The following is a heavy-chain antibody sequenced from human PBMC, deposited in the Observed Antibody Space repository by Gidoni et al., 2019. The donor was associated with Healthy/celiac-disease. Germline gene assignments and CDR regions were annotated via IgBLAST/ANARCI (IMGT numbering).Heavy chain of an antibody. CDR2: IYYSGST. J-gene: IGHJ4*02. D-gene: IGHD5-12*01. V-gene: IGHV4-59*01. CDR1: GGSISSYY. Sequence: QVQLQESGPGLVKPSETLSLTCTVSGGSISSYYWSWLRQPPGKGLEWIGYIYYSGSTNYNPSLKSRVTISVDTSKNQFSLKLSSVTAADTAVYYCAGGSGYDLYYWGQGTLVTVSS. CDR3: AGGSGYDLYY.